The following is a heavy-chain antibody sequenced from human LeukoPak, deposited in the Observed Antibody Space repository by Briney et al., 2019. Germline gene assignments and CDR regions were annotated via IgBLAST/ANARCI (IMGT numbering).Heavy chain of an antibody. CDR3: TRHAYTDYSHFDY. D-gene: IGHD4-11*01. V-gene: IGHV1-69*13. Sequence: ASVKVSCKASGGTFSSYAISWVRQAPGQGLEWMGGIIPIFGTANYAQKFQGRVTITADESTSTAYMELSSLRSEDTAVYYCTRHAYTDYSHFDYWGQGTLVTVSS. CDR2: IIPIFGTA. J-gene: IGHJ4*02. CDR1: GGTFSSYA.